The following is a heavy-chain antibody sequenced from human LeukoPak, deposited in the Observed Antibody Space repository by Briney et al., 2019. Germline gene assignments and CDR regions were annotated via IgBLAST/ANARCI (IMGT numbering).Heavy chain of an antibody. V-gene: IGHV3-48*03. CDR2: ISSSGRSI. CDR3: VRGYSFGPYGMDV. Sequence: PGGSLRLSCAVSGLTFINYEMNWVRQIPGKRLEWVAQISSSGRSISYADSVKGRFTISRDNSKNTLYLQMSSLRAEDTAVYFCVRGYSFGPYGMDVWGQGTTVTVSS. J-gene: IGHJ6*02. D-gene: IGHD2-15*01. CDR1: GLTFINYE.